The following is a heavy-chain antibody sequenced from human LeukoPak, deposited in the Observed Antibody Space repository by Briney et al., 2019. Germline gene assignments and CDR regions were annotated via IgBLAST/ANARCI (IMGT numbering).Heavy chain of an antibody. CDR1: GFTFSDYY. V-gene: IGHV3-11*01. Sequence: GGSLRLSCAASGFTFSDYYMSWIRQAPGKGLEWVSYISSSGSTIYYADSVKGRFTISRDNAKNSLYLQMNSLRAEDTAVYYCARDLGDYYDSSGYYPVDAFDIWGQGTMVTVPS. D-gene: IGHD3-22*01. CDR2: ISSSGSTI. J-gene: IGHJ3*02. CDR3: ARDLGDYYDSSGYYPVDAFDI.